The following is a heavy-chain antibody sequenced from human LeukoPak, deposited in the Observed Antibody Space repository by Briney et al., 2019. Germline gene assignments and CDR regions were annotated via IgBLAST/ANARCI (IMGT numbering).Heavy chain of an antibody. D-gene: IGHD3-10*01. J-gene: IGHJ4*02. V-gene: IGHV3-53*01. CDR3: ARARGVGELFFDS. CDR1: GFTLRSYV. CDR2: MYYSGTT. Sequence: PEGSLRLSCVASGFTLRSYVMNWVRQTPGKGLEWVSIMYYSGTTHYADSVKGRFTISRDNSKNTVYLQMNSLRDDDTAVYYCARARGVGELFFDSWGQGTLVTVSS.